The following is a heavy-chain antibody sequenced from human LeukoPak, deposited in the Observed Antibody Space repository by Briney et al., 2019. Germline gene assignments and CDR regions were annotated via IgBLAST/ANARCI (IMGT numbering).Heavy chain of an antibody. D-gene: IGHD4-11*01. J-gene: IGHJ6*02. CDR2: INHSGST. V-gene: IGHV4-34*01. CDR3: ASQRCSNYYYYYGMDV. CDR1: GGSFSGYY. Sequence: SETLSLTCAVYGGSFSGYYWSWIRQPPGKGLEWIGEINHSGSTNYNPSLNSRVTISVDTSKNQFSLKLSSVTAADTAVYYCASQRCSNYYYYYGMDVWGQGTTVTVSS.